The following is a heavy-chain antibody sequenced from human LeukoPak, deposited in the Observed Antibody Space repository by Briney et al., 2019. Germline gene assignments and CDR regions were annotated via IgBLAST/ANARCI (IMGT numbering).Heavy chain of an antibody. V-gene: IGHV3-23*01. CDR1: GFTFSGI. CDR2: ISGSGGST. J-gene: IGHJ4*02. D-gene: IGHD5-18*01. Sequence: QTGGSPRLSCAASGFTFSGIMSWVRQAPGKGLEWVSSISGSGGSTYYADSVKGRFTIARDNSKNTLYLYMNSLRAEDTAVYYCAKVLSAMASFDYWGQGTLVTVSS. CDR3: AKVLSAMASFDY.